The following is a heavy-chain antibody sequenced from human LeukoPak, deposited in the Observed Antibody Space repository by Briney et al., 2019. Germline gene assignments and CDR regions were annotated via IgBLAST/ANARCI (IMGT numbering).Heavy chain of an antibody. CDR1: GFTFSSYG. CDR2: IWYDGSNK. Sequence: PGGSLRLSCAASGFTFSSYGMHWVRQAPGKGLEWVAVIWYDGSNKYYADSVKGRFTISSDNSKNTLDVQMNSLRAEDTAVYYCAKHAVRTYYYGSGSDSPPDYWGQGTLVTVSS. V-gene: IGHV3-30*02. D-gene: IGHD3-10*01. J-gene: IGHJ4*02. CDR3: AKHAVRTYYYGSGSDSPPDY.